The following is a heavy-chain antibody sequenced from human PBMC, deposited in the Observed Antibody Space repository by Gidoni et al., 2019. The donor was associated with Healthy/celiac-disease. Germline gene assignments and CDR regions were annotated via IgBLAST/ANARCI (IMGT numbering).Heavy chain of an antibody. CDR3: TTPNNGNSILDYYYYGMDV. J-gene: IGHJ6*02. CDR1: GFTISNAW. D-gene: IGHD2-8*01. CDR2: IKSKTDGGTT. V-gene: IGHV3-15*01. Sequence: EVQLVESGGGLVKPGGSLSLSCAASGFTISNAWLSGVRQAPGKGLEWVGRIKSKTDGGTTDYAAPVKGRFTISRDDSKNTLYLQMNSLKTEDTAVYYCTTPNNGNSILDYYYYGMDVWGQGTTVTVSS.